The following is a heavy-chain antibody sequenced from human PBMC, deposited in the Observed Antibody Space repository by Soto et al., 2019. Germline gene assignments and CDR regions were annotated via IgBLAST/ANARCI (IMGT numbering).Heavy chain of an antibody. D-gene: IGHD3-22*01. Sequence: GASVKVSCKASGYTFTSYGISWVRQAPGQGLEWMGWISANSGNTKFAQKAQGRVTMTTDTSTSTAYMELRSLRSDDTAVYYCARKTYYYDTSGSPDEAFDIWGQGTMVTVS. V-gene: IGHV1-18*01. J-gene: IGHJ3*02. CDR3: ARKTYYYDTSGSPDEAFDI. CDR1: GYTFTSYG. CDR2: ISANSGNT.